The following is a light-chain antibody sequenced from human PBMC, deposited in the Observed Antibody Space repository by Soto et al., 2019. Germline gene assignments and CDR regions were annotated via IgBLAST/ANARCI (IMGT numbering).Light chain of an antibody. CDR1: QSVSSY. Sequence: EIVLTQSPATLSLSPGERATLSCRASQSVSSYLAWYQQKPGQAPRLLIYDSSTRATGVPARFSGSGSGTQFTLTISSLQSEDFAVYYCQQYNNWPPRYTFGQGTKLQI. J-gene: IGKJ2*01. CDR2: DSS. CDR3: QQYNNWPPRYT. V-gene: IGKV3-15*01.